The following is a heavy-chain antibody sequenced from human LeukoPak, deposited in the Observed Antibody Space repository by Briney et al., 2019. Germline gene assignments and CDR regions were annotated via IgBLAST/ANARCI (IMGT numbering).Heavy chain of an antibody. CDR3: ARGGSGYGTSWYDY. J-gene: IGHJ4*02. Sequence: VASVKVSCKASGYSFTSYYIHWVRQAPGQGLEWMGWINPDTGGTNFAQKFQGRVSMTRDTSISTAYMELSRLRSDDTAVYFCARGGSGYGTSWYDYWGQGTLVTVSS. CDR1: GYSFTSYY. V-gene: IGHV1-2*02. D-gene: IGHD6-13*01. CDR2: INPDTGGT.